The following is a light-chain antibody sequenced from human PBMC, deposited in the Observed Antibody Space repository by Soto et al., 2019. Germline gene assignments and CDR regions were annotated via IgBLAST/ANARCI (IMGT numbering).Light chain of an antibody. CDR1: SSNIGSNT. V-gene: IGLV1-44*01. Sequence: QSVLTQPPSASATPGQRVTISCSGSSSNIGSNTVNWYQQLPGTAPKLLIYFNDHRPSGVPDRLSASTSGTSAALPISGLQSEDEADYYCAAWYDSLNAYVFGTGTKLTVL. CDR2: FND. CDR3: AAWYDSLNAYV. J-gene: IGLJ1*01.